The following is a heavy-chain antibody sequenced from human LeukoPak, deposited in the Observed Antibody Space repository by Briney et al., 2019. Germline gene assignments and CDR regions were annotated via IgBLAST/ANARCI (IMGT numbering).Heavy chain of an antibody. D-gene: IGHD1-26*01. CDR1: GGFCSGSY. V-gene: IGHV4-34*01. J-gene: IGHJ4*02. CDR3: ARGQVGDY. CDR2: INHSGST. Sequence: SETLSLTFSVYGGFCSGSYCSLIHPPPGKGLEWIGEINHSGSTNYNPSLKSRVTISVDTSKNQFSLKLSSVTAADTAVYYCARGQVGDYWGQGTLVTVSS.